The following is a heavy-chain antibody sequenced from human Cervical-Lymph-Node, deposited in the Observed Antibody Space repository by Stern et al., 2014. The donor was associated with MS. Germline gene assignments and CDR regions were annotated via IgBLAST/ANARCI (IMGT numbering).Heavy chain of an antibody. V-gene: IGHV4-59*02. J-gene: IGHJ2*01. Sequence: QVQLQESGPGLVKPSETLSLTCTVSGGAVSDYYWTWIRQRPGQGLERIGYISDTGTTNYNPSLHSRVTITLDTSQNQVSLRLRSVTAADTAVYYCARDPSTTASDWFFDLWGRGSLVTVSS. D-gene: IGHD2-21*02. CDR2: ISDTGTT. CDR1: GGAVSDYY. CDR3: ARDPSTTASDWFFDL.